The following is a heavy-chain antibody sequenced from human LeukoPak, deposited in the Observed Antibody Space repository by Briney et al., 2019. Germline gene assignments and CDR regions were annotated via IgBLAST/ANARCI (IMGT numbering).Heavy chain of an antibody. CDR3: ARDRITMVRGTPGYYYYYMDV. D-gene: IGHD3-10*01. CDR1: GVSISNYY. Sequence: SETLSLTCAVSGVSISNYYLSWIRQPPGKGLEWIGHIYFIGNTNYNPSLKSRVTISVDTSKNQFSLKLSSVTAADTAVYYCARDRITMVRGTPGYYYYYMDVWGKGTTVTISS. CDR2: IYFIGNT. J-gene: IGHJ6*03. V-gene: IGHV4-59*12.